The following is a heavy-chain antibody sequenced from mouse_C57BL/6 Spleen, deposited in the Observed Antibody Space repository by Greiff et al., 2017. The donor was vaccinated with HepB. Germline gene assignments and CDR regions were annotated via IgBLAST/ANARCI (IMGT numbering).Heavy chain of an antibody. V-gene: IGHV1-5*01. Sequence: EVQLQQSGTVLARPGASVKMSCKTSGYTFTSYWMHWVKQRPGQGLEWIGAIYPGNSDTSYNQKFKGKAKLPAVTSASTAYMELSSLTNEDSAVYYCTRSTIIPSWFAYWGQGTLVTVSA. J-gene: IGHJ3*01. D-gene: IGHD1-2*01. CDR2: IYPGNSDT. CDR1: GYTFTSYW. CDR3: TRSTIIPSWFAY.